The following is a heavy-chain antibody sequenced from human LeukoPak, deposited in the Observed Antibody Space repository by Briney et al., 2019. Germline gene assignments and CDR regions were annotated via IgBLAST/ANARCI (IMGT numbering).Heavy chain of an antibody. CDR2: INPNSGGT. CDR1: GYTFTSYY. D-gene: IGHD1-1*01. Sequence: ASVKVSCTASGYTFTSYYMHWARQAPGQGLEWMGWINPNSGGTKYAEKFQGRVTMTRDTSISTVYMELSGLTSDDTAIYYCARYTTATWFDPWGQGTLVIVSS. V-gene: IGHV1-2*02. CDR3: ARYTTATWFDP. J-gene: IGHJ5*02.